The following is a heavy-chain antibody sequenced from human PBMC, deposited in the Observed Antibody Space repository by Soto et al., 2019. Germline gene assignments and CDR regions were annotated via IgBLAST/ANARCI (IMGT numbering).Heavy chain of an antibody. CDR3: ARDHYDILTGYVRPGDY. V-gene: IGHV1-18*01. J-gene: IGHJ4*02. Sequence: QVQLVQSGAEVKKSGASVKVSCKASGYTFTSYGIIWVRQAPGQGLEWMGWISANNGDTKYAQNLQGRVTMTTDTSTNTAYMDLRSLRSDDTAVYYCARDHYDILTGYVRPGDYWGQGTLVTVSS. CDR1: GYTFTSYG. CDR2: ISANNGDT. D-gene: IGHD3-9*01.